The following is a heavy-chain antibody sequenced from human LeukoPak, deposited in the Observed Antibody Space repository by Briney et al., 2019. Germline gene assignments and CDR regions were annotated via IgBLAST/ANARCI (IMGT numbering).Heavy chain of an antibody. V-gene: IGHV1-46*01. D-gene: IGHD3-22*01. CDR2: INPSGGST. CDR3: ARAYDSSGYLNWFDP. J-gene: IGHJ5*02. CDR1: GYTFTSYY. Sequence: ASVKVSCKASGYTFTSYYMHWVRQAPGQGLEWTGIINPSGGSTSYAQKFQGRVTMTRDTSTSTVYMELSSLRSEDTAVYYCARAYDSSGYLNWFDPWGQGTLVTVSS.